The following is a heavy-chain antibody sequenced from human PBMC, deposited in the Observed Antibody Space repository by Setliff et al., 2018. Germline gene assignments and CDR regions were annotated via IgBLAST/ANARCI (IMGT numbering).Heavy chain of an antibody. CDR1: GGSITSSSYY. Sequence: PSETLSLTCTVSGGSITSSSYYWGWVRQPPGKGLEWIGTIFWSGTTYYNPSLNSRGTISVDTSKNQFSLKLTSVTAADTAVYYCARHGLQFLEWLSAFDYWGQGTLVTVSS. J-gene: IGHJ4*02. CDR2: IFWSGTT. CDR3: ARHGLQFLEWLSAFDY. V-gene: IGHV4-39*01. D-gene: IGHD3-3*01.